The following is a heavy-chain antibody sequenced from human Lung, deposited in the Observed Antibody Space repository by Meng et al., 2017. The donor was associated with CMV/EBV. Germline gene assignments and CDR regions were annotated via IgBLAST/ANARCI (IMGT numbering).Heavy chain of an antibody. D-gene: IGHD2-2*02. J-gene: IGHJ6*02. CDR1: GGTFSSHA. V-gene: IGHV1-69*05. Sequence: SVKVSCKASGGTFSSHAISWVRQAPGQGLEWMGGIIPIFGTANYAQKFQGRVTITTDESTSTAYMELSSLRSEATAVYYCAGGDCSSTRCYNVYGMDVWGQGXTVTVSS. CDR3: AGGDCSSTRCYNVYGMDV. CDR2: IIPIFGTA.